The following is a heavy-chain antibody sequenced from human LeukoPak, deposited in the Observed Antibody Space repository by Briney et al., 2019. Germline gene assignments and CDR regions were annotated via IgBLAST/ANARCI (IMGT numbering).Heavy chain of an antibody. CDR1: GGTFNNYA. Sequence: SMKVSCTASGGTFNNYAIIWVRQAPGQGLEWMGGIIPIFGSADYAQKFQGRVTITADESTSTAYLELNNLRSEDTAVYYCARERSGYGTDAFDIWGLGTMVTVSS. D-gene: IGHD5-12*01. CDR3: ARERSGYGTDAFDI. J-gene: IGHJ3*02. V-gene: IGHV1-69*13. CDR2: IIPIFGSA.